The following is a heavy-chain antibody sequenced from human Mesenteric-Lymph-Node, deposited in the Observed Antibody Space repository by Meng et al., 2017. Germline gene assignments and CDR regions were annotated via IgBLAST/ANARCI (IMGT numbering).Heavy chain of an antibody. CDR2: ISNNGGGK. Sequence: GESLKISCAASGFTFSSYAMSWVRQAPGKGLEWVSGISNNGGGKHYTESVKGRFSISRDNAKDALFLQMDFLRVEDTAVYYCAKEEAALGKPLFDSWGQGTRVTVSS. CDR1: GFTFSSYA. D-gene: IGHD6-13*01. CDR3: AKEEAALGKPLFDS. J-gene: IGHJ4*02. V-gene: IGHV3-23*01.